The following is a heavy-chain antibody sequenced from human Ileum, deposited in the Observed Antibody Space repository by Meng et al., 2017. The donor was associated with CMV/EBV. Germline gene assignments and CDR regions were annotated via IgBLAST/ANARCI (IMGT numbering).Heavy chain of an antibody. Sequence: QVQPHQSGPGLVKPSPTLSRTCAADSVSTRTGSWNWIRQSPSRGLEWLGRTWYGSKWYYEYAVSVKSRITIIPDTSQNQISLQLNSVTPDDTAVYYCTYGWPLKYWGQGSLVTVSS. CDR1: DSVSTRTGS. J-gene: IGHJ4*02. CDR3: TYGWPLKY. D-gene: IGHD3-10*01. V-gene: IGHV6-1*01. CDR2: TWYGSKWYY.